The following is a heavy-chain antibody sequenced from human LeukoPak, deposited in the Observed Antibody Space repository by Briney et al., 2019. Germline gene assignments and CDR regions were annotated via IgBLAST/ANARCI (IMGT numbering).Heavy chain of an antibody. CDR1: GGSISSSNW. D-gene: IGHD3-22*01. CDR2: IYHSGST. CDR3: AREGDYYDSSGYYYAEYFQH. J-gene: IGHJ1*01. V-gene: IGHV4-4*02. Sequence: SGTLSLTCAVSGGSISSSNWWSWVRQPPGKGLEWIGEIYHSGSTNYNPSLKSRVTISVDKSKNQFSLKLSSVTAADTAVYYCAREGDYYDSSGYYYAEYFQHWGQGTLVTVSS.